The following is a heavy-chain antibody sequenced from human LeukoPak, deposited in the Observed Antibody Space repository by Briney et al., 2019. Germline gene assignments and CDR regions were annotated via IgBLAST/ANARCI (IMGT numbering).Heavy chain of an antibody. CDR3: ARRRGYSYGKYAFDI. CDR1: GGSFSGYY. CDR2: INHSGST. V-gene: IGHV4-34*01. Sequence: SETLSLTCAVYGGSFSGYYWGWIRQPPGKGLEWIGEINHSGSTNYNPSLRSRVTISVDTSKNQFSLKLSSVTAADTAVYYCARRRGYSYGKYAFDIWGQGTMVTVSS. D-gene: IGHD5-18*01. J-gene: IGHJ3*02.